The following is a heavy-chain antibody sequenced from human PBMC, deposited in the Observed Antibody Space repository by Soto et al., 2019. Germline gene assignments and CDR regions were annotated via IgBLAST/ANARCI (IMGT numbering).Heavy chain of an antibody. CDR3: ARRTGKLVDDAFDI. D-gene: IGHD6-13*01. Sequence: PSETLSFTCAVYGGSFSGYYWSWIRQPPGKGLEWIGEINHSGSTNYNPSLKSRVTISVDTSKNQFSLKLSSVTAADTAVYYCARRTGKLVDDAFDIWGQGTMVTVSS. J-gene: IGHJ3*02. V-gene: IGHV4-34*01. CDR2: INHSGST. CDR1: GGSFSGYY.